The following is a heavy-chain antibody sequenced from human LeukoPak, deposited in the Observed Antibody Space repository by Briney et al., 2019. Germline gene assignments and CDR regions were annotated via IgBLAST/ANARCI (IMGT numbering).Heavy chain of an antibody. V-gene: IGHV4-61*02. Sequence: SETLSLTCTVSGGSISSGSYYWSWIRQPAGTGLEWIGRIYTSGSTNYNPSLKSRVTISVDTSKNQFSLKLSSVTAADTAVYYCARGGGSYHPFMFDYWGQGTLVTVSS. J-gene: IGHJ4*02. D-gene: IGHD3-16*01. CDR2: IYTSGST. CDR3: ARGGGSYHPFMFDY. CDR1: GGSISSGSYY.